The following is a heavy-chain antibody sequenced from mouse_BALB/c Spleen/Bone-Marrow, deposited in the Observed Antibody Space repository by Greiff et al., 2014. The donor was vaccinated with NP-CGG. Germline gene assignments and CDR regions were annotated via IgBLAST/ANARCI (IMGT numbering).Heavy chain of an antibody. J-gene: IGHJ2*01. V-gene: IGHV1-80*01. D-gene: IGHD2-3*01. CDR1: GYAFSSYW. CDR3: ARGRGWYFDY. CDR2: IYPGDGDT. Sequence: QVQLQQSGAELVRPGSSVKISCKASGYAFSSYWMNWVKQRPGQGLEWIGQIYPGDGDTNYNGKFKGKATLTADKSSSTAYMQLSGLTSEDFAVYFCARGRGWYFDYWGQGTTLTVSS.